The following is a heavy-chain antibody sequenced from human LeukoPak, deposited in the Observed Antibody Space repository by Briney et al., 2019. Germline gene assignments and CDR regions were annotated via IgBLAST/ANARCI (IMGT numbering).Heavy chain of an antibody. CDR3: ARGIFGYSY. J-gene: IGHJ4*02. CDR1: GGSFSGYY. CDR2: INHSGST. Sequence: SETLSLTCAVYGGSFSGYYWSWIRQPPGKGLEWIGEINHSGSTNYNPSLKSRVTISVDTSKNQFSLKLSSVTVADTAVYYCARGIFGYSYWGQGTLVTVSS. V-gene: IGHV4-34*01. D-gene: IGHD5-18*01.